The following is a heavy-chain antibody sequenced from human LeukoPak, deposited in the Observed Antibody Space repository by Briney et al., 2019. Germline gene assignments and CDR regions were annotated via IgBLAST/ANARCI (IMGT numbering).Heavy chain of an antibody. D-gene: IGHD3-22*01. CDR1: GFTFNSYA. V-gene: IGHV3-23*01. CDR2: ISGSGGST. J-gene: IGHJ6*02. CDR3: AKGTYYTDHDSSGYYERYYYGMDV. Sequence: GGSLRLSCAASGFTFNSYAMSWVRQAPGKGLEWVSAISGSGGSTYYADSVKGRFTISRDNSKNTLYLQMNSLRAEDTAVYYCAKGTYYTDHDSSGYYERYYYGMDVWGQGTTVTVSS.